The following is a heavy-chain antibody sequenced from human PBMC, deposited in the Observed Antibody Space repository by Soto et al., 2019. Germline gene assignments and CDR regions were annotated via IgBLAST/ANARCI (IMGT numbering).Heavy chain of an antibody. Sequence: QVQLVQSGAEVKKPGSSVKVSCKASGGTFSSYPVSWVRQAPGQGLEWMGRIIPILGIANYAQKFQGRVTITAAKSTGTAYMELGSLRFQDSAVYYCANPPRYWGQGTLVTVSS. J-gene: IGHJ4*02. V-gene: IGHV1-69*02. CDR1: GGTFSSYP. CDR2: IIPILGIA. CDR3: ANPPRY.